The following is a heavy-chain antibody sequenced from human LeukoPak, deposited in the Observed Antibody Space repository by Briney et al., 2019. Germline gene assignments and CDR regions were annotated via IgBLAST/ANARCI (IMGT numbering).Heavy chain of an antibody. CDR1: GYTFTSYA. CDR3: ARVAKLELRTALGY. CDR2: INTNTGNP. V-gene: IGHV7-4-1*02. Sequence: ASVKVSCKASGYTFTSYAMNWVRQAPGLGLEWMGWINTNTGNPTYAQGFTGRFVFSLDTSVSTAYLQISSLKAEDTAVYYCARVAKLELRTALGYWGQGTLVTVSS. J-gene: IGHJ4*02. D-gene: IGHD1-7*01.